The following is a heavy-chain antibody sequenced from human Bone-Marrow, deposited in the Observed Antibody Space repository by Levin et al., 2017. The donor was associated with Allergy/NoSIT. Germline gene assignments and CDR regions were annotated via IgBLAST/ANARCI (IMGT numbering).Heavy chain of an antibody. D-gene: IGHD5-12*01. CDR1: GGSFSGYY. CDR2: INHRGST. J-gene: IGHJ4*02. V-gene: IGHV4-34*01. Sequence: GSLRLSCAVYGGSFSGYYWTWIRQSPGKGLEWIGEINHRGSTNYNPSLKSRLTISVDTSKNQFSLKLTSVTAADTALYYCARRIHPRGDINYWGQGTLVTVSS. CDR3: ARRIHPRGDINY.